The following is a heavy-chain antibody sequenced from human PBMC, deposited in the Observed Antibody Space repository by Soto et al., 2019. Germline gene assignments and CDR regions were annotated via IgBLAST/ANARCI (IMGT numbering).Heavy chain of an antibody. CDR2: INPKTAAT. CDR1: GYTFSDYF. CDR3: ARIKWGLDYYSGMDV. V-gene: IGHV1-2*02. J-gene: IGHJ6*02. D-gene: IGHD1-26*01. Sequence: ASVKVSCKASGYTFSDYFIQWLRQAPGQGLEWVAWINPKTAATNYAKKFQDRVTLTSDTSFSTAYLELTRLRPDDTALYYCARIKWGLDYYSGMDVWGQGTAVTVS.